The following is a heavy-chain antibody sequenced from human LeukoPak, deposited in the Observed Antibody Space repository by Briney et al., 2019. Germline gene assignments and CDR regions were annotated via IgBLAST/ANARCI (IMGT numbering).Heavy chain of an antibody. Sequence: GVPLRLSCAASGFTFSVCAMSWVRQAPGKGLEWFSPINRSGSSTDYADSVKGRFTISRDNSKNTLYLQMNSLRPEDTAVYYCAKGGDIFTAYYLYWYFDLWGRGTLVTVSS. CDR1: GFTFSVCA. D-gene: IGHD3-9*01. CDR2: INRSGSST. CDR3: AKGGDIFTAYYLYWYFDL. J-gene: IGHJ2*01. V-gene: IGHV3-23*01.